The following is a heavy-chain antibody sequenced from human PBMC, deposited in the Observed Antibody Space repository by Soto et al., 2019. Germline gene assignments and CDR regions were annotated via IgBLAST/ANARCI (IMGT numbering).Heavy chain of an antibody. J-gene: IGHJ4*02. D-gene: IGHD3-10*01. CDR1: GYSFISYW. V-gene: IGHV5-51*01. CDR3: AQGSGSVSDY. CDR2: IYPADSDT. Sequence: GESLKISCKCSGYSFISYWIGLVRQMPGKGLEWMGIIYPADSDTRYSPSFQGQVTISADKSISTAYLQWISLKASDTAMYYCAQGSGSVSDYWGQGTLVTVSS.